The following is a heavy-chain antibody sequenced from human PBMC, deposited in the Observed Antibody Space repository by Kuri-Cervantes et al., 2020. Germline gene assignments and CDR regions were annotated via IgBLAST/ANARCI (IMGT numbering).Heavy chain of an antibody. V-gene: IGHV4-39*07. J-gene: IGHJ4*02. CDR2: IYHSGST. D-gene: IGHD1-7*01. CDR3: ARDPLNYASYYDY. Sequence: ESLKISCTVSGGSISSSSYYWGWIRQPPGKGLEWIGYIYHSGSTYYNPSLKSRVTISVDRSKNQFSLKLSSVTAADTAVYYCARDPLNYASYYDYWGQGTLVTVSS. CDR1: GGSISSSSYY.